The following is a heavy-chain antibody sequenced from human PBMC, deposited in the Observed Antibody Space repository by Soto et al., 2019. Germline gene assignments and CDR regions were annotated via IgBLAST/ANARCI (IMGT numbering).Heavy chain of an antibody. Sequence: NPSETLSLTCTVSGGSISGSLYYWGWIRQPPGKGLEWIGCIFYGGSTYYNPSLKSRVTISVDRSKNQFSLKLSSVTAADTAVYYCARYLWFGELLRRDPYGMDVWGQGTTVTVSS. CDR2: IFYGGST. J-gene: IGHJ6*02. D-gene: IGHD3-10*01. V-gene: IGHV4-39*07. CDR1: GGSISGSLYY. CDR3: ARYLWFGELLRRDPYGMDV.